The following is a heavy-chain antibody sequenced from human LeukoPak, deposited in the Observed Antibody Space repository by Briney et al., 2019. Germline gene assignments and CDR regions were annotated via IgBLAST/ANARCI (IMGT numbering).Heavy chain of an antibody. V-gene: IGHV4-34*01. D-gene: IGHD3-22*01. CDR1: GGSFSGYY. J-gene: IGHJ4*02. CDR2: INHSGST. CDR3: ARRYFDSSGYFGPFNFDY. Sequence: SETLSLTCAVYGGSFSGYYWSWIRQPPGKGLEWIGEINHSGSTNYNPSLKSRVTISVDTSKNQFSLKLSSVTAADTAVYYCARRYFDSSGYFGPFNFDYWGQGTLVTVSS.